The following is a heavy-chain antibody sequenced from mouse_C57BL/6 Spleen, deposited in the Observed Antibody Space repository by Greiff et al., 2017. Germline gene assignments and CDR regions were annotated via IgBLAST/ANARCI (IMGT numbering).Heavy chain of an antibody. Sequence: EVQLQQSGPELVKPGASVKISCKASGYSFTGYYMNWVKQSPEKSLEWIGEINPSTGGTTYNQKFKAKATLTVDKSSSTAYMQLKSLTSEDSAVYYCARYGYDSYYFDYWGQGTTLTVSS. J-gene: IGHJ2*01. CDR2: INPSTGGT. V-gene: IGHV1-42*01. D-gene: IGHD2-2*01. CDR1: GYSFTGYY. CDR3: ARYGYDSYYFDY.